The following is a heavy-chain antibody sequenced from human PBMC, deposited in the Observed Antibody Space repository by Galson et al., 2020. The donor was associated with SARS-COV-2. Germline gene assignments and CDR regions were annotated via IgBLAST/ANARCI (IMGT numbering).Heavy chain of an antibody. CDR2: IFSSGRS. Sequence: SETLSLTCSVSGGSITTGGYQWCWIRQPPGKGLEWIGYIFSSGRSYYNPSLKSRLTISVDTSKNQFSVGLTSVTAADTAVYYCARGGWGGDFVDIWGQGALVSVSS. CDR1: GGSITTGGYQ. V-gene: IGHV4-30-4*08. J-gene: IGHJ4*02. D-gene: IGHD4-17*01. CDR3: ARGGWGGDFVDI.